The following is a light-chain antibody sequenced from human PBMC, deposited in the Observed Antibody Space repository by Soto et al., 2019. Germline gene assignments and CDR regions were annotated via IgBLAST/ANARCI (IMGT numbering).Light chain of an antibody. CDR2: AAS. V-gene: IGKV1-39*01. CDR3: QQRYSTPET. J-gene: IGKJ1*01. CDR1: QSISSY. Sequence: DIQMTQSPSSLSASVGDRVTITCRASQSISSYLNWYQQKPGKAPKLLIYAASSLQTGVPSRFSGSGSGTDFTLTISSLQPEDCATYYCQQRYSTPETFGQGTKVEIK.